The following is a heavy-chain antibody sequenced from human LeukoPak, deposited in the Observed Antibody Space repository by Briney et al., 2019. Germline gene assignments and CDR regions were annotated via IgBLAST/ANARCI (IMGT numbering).Heavy chain of an antibody. J-gene: IGHJ4*02. CDR1: GFTFSSYA. V-gene: IGHV3-33*06. D-gene: IGHD6-19*01. Sequence: GGSLRLSCAASGFTFSSYAIHWVRQAPGKGLEWVAIIWYDGSNKNYGDSVKGRFTISRDNSKNTVYLQMNSLRAEDTAVYYCAKVRAGHYFDYWGQGTLVTVSS. CDR2: IWYDGSNK. CDR3: AKVRAGHYFDY.